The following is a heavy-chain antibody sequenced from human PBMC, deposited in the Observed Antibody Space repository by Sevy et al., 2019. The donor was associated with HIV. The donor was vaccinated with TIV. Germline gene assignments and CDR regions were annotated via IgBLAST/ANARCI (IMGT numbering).Heavy chain of an antibody. CDR1: GYSFTSYF. D-gene: IGHD2-21*02. CDR3: ARGSGGYSGWLDP. V-gene: IGHV1-46*01. CDR2: INPSGGST. Sequence: ASVKVSCKASGYSFTSYFVYWVRQAPGQGLEWMGMINPSGGSTSSAQKFQGRVTMTRDTSTSTVYMELSSLRSEDTAVYYCARGSGGYSGWLDPWGQGTLVTVSS. J-gene: IGHJ5*02.